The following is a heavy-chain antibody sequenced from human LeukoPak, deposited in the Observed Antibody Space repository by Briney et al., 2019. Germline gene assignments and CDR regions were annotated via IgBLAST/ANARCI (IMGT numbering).Heavy chain of an antibody. CDR1: GFTFSSYT. CDR2: ISDDETNK. J-gene: IGHJ5*02. CDR3: ARDNWNQGFDP. V-gene: IGHV3-30-3*01. D-gene: IGHD1-20*01. Sequence: GGSLRLSCAASGFTFSSYTMHWVRQAPGKGLEWVAVISDDETNKYYADSVKGRFTISRDSALNTLYLQMNSLRADDTAVYYCARDNWNQGFDPWGQGTLVTVSS.